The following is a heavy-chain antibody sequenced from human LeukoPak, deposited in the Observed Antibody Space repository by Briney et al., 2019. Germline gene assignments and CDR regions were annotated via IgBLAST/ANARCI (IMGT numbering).Heavy chain of an antibody. D-gene: IGHD6-19*01. CDR1: GLTFSSYG. J-gene: IGHJ4*02. Sequence: PGGSLRLSCAASGLTFSSYGMRWVRQAPGKGLEWVAVISYDGSNKYYADSVKGRFTISRDNAKNSLYLQMNSLRAEDTAVYYCARVFGIAVAGTPDYWGQGTLVTVSS. CDR2: ISYDGSNK. V-gene: IGHV3-30*03. CDR3: ARVFGIAVAGTPDY.